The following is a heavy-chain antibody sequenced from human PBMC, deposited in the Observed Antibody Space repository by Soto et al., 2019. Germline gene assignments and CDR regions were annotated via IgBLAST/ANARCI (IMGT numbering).Heavy chain of an antibody. D-gene: IGHD3-22*01. J-gene: IGHJ6*02. CDR3: ARQTSDYYDSSGYRYYYVMDV. CDR2: IYYSGST. CDR1: GGSISSSSYY. Sequence: SETLSLTCTIPGGSISSSSYYWGWIRQPPGKGLEWIGSIYYSGSTYYNPSLKSRVTISVDTSKNQFSLKLSSVTAADTAVYYCARQTSDYYDSSGYRYYYVMDVWGQGTTVTVSS. V-gene: IGHV4-39*01.